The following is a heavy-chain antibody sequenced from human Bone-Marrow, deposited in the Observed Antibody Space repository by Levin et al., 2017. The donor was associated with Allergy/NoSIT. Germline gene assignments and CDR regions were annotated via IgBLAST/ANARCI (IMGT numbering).Heavy chain of an antibody. V-gene: IGHV3-48*03. CDR1: GFTFSTSE. Sequence: GGSLRLSCAASGFTFSTSEMVWVRQAPGKGLEWVSYIISSGNSISYADSVKGRFTVSRDNSKNSMFLEMNNLRVDDTAVYYCAPDLTANWVPDALNLWGQGTTVTVSS. CDR2: IISSGNSI. D-gene: IGHD2-21*02. J-gene: IGHJ3*01. CDR3: APDLTANWVPDALNL.